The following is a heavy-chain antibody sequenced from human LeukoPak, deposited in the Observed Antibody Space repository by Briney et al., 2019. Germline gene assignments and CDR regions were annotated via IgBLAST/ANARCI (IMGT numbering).Heavy chain of an antibody. CDR2: ISGDGGST. CDR1: GFTFDDYA. CDR3: TTGIVVVPAAQGEYYFDY. Sequence: GGSLRLSCAASGFTFDDYAMHWVRQAPGKGLEWVSLISGDGGSTYYADSVKGRFTISRDNSKNSLYLQMNSLRTEDTALYYCTTGIVVVPAAQGEYYFDYWGQGTLVTVSS. D-gene: IGHD2-2*01. J-gene: IGHJ4*02. V-gene: IGHV3-43*02.